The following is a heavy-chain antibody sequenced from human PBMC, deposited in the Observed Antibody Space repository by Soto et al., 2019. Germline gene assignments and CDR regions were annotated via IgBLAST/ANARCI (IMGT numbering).Heavy chain of an antibody. J-gene: IGHJ6*02. CDR1: GFTFSSYA. Sequence: GGSLRLSCAASGFTFSSYAMSWVRQAPGKGLEWVSAISGSGGSTYYADSVKGRFTISRDNSKNTLYLQMNSLRAEDTAVYYCAKAVGYCSSTSCYDTPRPYYYYGMDVWGQGTTVTVSS. CDR2: ISGSGGST. CDR3: AKAVGYCSSTSCYDTPRPYYYYGMDV. V-gene: IGHV3-23*01. D-gene: IGHD2-2*01.